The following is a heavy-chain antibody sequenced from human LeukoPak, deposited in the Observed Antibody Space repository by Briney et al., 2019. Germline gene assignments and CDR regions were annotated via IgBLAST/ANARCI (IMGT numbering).Heavy chain of an antibody. V-gene: IGHV3-48*01. Sequence: GGSLRLSCAASGFTFSSYSMNWVRQAPGRGLEWISYIDTTSATIYYADSVKGRFTISRDSAKNSLYLQMNSLRVEDTAVYYCARDLRAPTWYFDLWGRGALVTVSS. CDR2: IDTTSATI. CDR1: GFTFSSYS. CDR3: ARDLRAPTWYFDL. J-gene: IGHJ2*01.